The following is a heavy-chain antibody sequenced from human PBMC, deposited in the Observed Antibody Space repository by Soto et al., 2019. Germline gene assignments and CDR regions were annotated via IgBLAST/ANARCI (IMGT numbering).Heavy chain of an antibody. CDR2: IYYSGST. CDR3: ARVSITMVRGLKNYYYYYMDV. D-gene: IGHD3-10*01. Sequence: PSETLSLTCTVSGGSISSHYWSWIRQPPGKGLEWIGYIYYSGSTNYNPSLKSRVTISVDTSKNQFSLKLSSVTAADTAVYYCARVSITMVRGLKNYYYYYMDVWGKGTTVTVSS. V-gene: IGHV4-59*11. CDR1: GGSISSHY. J-gene: IGHJ6*03.